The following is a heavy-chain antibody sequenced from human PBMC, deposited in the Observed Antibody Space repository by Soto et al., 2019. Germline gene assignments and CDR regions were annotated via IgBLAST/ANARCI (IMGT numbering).Heavy chain of an antibody. D-gene: IGHD3-3*01. CDR3: ARGQRFSDWFDP. CDR2: IYHSGST. J-gene: IGHJ5*02. CDR1: GDSISSGGYY. V-gene: IGHV4-31*03. Sequence: SETLSLTCSVSGDSISSGGYYWSWIRQRPGKGLEWIGYIYHSGSTYYNPSLKSRVTISVDTSKNQFSLRLTSVTAADTAVYYCARGQRFSDWFDPWGQGTLVTVSS.